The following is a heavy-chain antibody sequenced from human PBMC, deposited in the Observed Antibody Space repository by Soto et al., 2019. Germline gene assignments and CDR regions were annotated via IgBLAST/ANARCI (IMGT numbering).Heavy chain of an antibody. V-gene: IGHV4-59*01. CDR3: AKGITDTGGYYYYSMDV. D-gene: IGHD3-16*01. CDR2: VSYSGST. CDR1: GGAIGGYY. Sequence: SETLSLTCSLSGGAIGGYYWSWIRQPPGKALEWIGYVSYSGSTDYHPSLKSRVSISIDTSKNQFSLKMISVTAADTAVYYCAKGITDTGGYYYYSMDVWGQGTAVTVSS. J-gene: IGHJ6*02.